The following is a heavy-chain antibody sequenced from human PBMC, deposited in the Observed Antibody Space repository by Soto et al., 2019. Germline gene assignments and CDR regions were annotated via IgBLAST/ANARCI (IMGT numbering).Heavy chain of an antibody. Sequence: PSETLSLTCTVSGGSISSSSYYWGWIRQPPGKGLEWIGSIYYSGSTYYNPSLKSRVTISVDTSKNQFSLKLSSVTAADTAVYYCARTSWCGSSWYWGWSSNYYYYYGMDVWGQGTTVTVSS. V-gene: IGHV4-39*01. CDR2: IYYSGST. D-gene: IGHD6-13*01. J-gene: IGHJ6*02. CDR1: GGSISSSSYY. CDR3: ARTSWCGSSWYWGWSSNYYYYYGMDV.